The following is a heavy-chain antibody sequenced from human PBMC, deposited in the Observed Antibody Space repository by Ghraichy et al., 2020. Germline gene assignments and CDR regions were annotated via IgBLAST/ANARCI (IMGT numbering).Heavy chain of an antibody. D-gene: IGHD6-6*01. Sequence: SQTLSLTCAVYGGSFSGYYWSWIRQPPGKGLEWIGEINHSGSTNYNPSLKSRVTISVDTSKNQFSLKLSSVTAADTAVYYCARVGASIAARRNLDYWGQGTLVTVSS. CDR2: INHSGST. V-gene: IGHV4-34*01. CDR3: ARVGASIAARRNLDY. J-gene: IGHJ4*02. CDR1: GGSFSGYY.